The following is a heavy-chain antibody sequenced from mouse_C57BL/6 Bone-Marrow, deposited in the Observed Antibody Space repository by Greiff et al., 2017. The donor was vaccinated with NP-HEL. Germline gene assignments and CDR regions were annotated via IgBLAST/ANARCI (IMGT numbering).Heavy chain of an antibody. J-gene: IGHJ3*01. CDR1: GYTFTSYG. V-gene: IGHV1-81*01. Sequence: VKLVESGAELARPGASVKLSCKASGYTFTSYGISWVKQRTGQGLEWIGEIYPRSGNTYYNEKFKGKATLTADKSSSTAYMELRSLTSEDSAVYFCAREGNGGWFAYWGQGTLVTVSA. CDR3: AREGNGGWFAY. CDR2: IYPRSGNT.